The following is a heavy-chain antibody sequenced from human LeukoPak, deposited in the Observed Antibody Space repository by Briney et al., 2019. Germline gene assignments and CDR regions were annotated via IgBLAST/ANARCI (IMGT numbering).Heavy chain of an antibody. CDR1: GFIFTSYA. J-gene: IGHJ4*02. Sequence: GGSLRLSCAASGFIFTSYAMSWVRQAPGKGLEWVSSIGGSGDRTYYADSAKGRFTISRDNSKKTLYLQMNSLRAEDTAVYYCAKGPIMVLPSTQYFDYWGQGTLVTVSS. V-gene: IGHV3-23*01. CDR2: IGGSGDRT. D-gene: IGHD3-10*01. CDR3: AKGPIMVLPSTQYFDY.